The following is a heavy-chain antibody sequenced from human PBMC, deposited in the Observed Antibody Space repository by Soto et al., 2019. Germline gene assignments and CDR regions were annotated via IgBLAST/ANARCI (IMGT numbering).Heavy chain of an antibody. CDR1: GFTFRSYG. J-gene: IGHJ5*02. V-gene: IGHV3-30-3*02. Sequence: VESGGGVVQPGRSRRLSCVTSGFTFRSYGMHWVRQSPDKGLEWVAVIKSDGTTADYIESVKGRFFISRDNSKKTVYLQMNNLRPEDTSIYYCAKPRSSLEWPPFDPWGQGTLVTVSS. CDR2: IKSDGTTA. D-gene: IGHD3-3*01. CDR3: AKPRSSLEWPPFDP.